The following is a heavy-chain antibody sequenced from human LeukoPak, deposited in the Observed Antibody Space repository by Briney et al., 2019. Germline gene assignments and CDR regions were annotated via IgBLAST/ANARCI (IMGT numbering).Heavy chain of an antibody. CDR3: AKGVDASGIYYCFYMDV. V-gene: IGHV3-23*01. J-gene: IGHJ6*03. Sequence: GGSLRLSCAASGFTFSNVAMTWVRQAPGKGLEGVSSISGSGGSRSYVDSVKGRFTIYRDQSKNTLYLQMNNLRAEDTAVYYCAKGVDASGIYYCFYMDVWGKGTTVSVSS. CDR1: GFTFSNVA. D-gene: IGHD3-16*01. CDR2: ISGSGGSR.